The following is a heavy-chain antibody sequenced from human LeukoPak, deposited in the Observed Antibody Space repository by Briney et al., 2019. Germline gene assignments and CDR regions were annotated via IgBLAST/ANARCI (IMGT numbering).Heavy chain of an antibody. CDR2: INPSGGST. Sequence: ASVKVSCKASGYTFTSYYMLWVRQAPGQGLEWMGIINPSGGSTSYAQKFQGRVTMTRDTSTSTVYMELSSLRSEDTAVYYCAKGGNSGAFDIWGQGTMVTVSS. CDR1: GYTFTSYY. D-gene: IGHD4-23*01. J-gene: IGHJ3*02. CDR3: AKGGNSGAFDI. V-gene: IGHV1-46*01.